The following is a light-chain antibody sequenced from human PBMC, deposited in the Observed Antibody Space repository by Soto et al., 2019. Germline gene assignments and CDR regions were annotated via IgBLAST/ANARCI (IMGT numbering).Light chain of an antibody. V-gene: IGKV1-39*01. CDR3: QQSYSKPRT. CDR1: QSISSY. Sequence: IQLTQSPSSLSASVGGRVTITCRASQSISSYLNWYQQKPGKAPKLLIYAASSLQSGVPSRFSGSGSGTDFALTISSLQPQDFETYYCQQSYSKPRTFGGG. CDR2: AAS. J-gene: IGKJ4*01.